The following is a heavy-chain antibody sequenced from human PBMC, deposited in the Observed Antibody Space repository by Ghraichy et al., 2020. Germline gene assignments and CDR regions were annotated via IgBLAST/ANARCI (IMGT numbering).Heavy chain of an antibody. CDR1: GFTFSSYA. J-gene: IGHJ4*02. Sequence: ETLSLTCAASGFTFSSYAMSWVRQAPGKGLEWVSAISGDGDSTYYADSVKGRFTISRDNSKNTLYLQMDSLRAEDTAVYYCANLLYSNFETDYWCQGTLVTVSS. V-gene: IGHV3-23*01. CDR3: ANLLYSNFETDY. D-gene: IGHD4-11*01. CDR2: ISGDGDST.